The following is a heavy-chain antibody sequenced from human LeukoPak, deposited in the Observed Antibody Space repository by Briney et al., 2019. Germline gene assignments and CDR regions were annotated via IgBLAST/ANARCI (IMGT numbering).Heavy chain of an antibody. J-gene: IGHJ4*02. CDR3: ARHRGGRFSGSYCDY. CDR2: IYYSGST. Sequence: SETLSLTCTVSGGSISSYYWSWIRQPPGKGLEWIGYIYYSGSTNYNPSLRSRVTISVDTSKSQFSLNLSSVTAADTAVYYCARHRGGRFSGSYCDYWGQGTLVTVSS. V-gene: IGHV4-59*08. D-gene: IGHD1-26*01. CDR1: GGSISSYY.